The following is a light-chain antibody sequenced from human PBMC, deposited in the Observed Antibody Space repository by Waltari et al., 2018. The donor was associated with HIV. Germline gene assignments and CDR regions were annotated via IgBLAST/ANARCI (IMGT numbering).Light chain of an antibody. Sequence: QSVLTQQPSESGAPRQRVTISFSGGCSNTGANVVNWYQQLPAKAPRLLSYSHHLLSSVGSDRFSGAQSGTSASLAISGLQSEDEADYYCATWDDILRGYVFGPGTKVTVL. CDR3: ATWDDILRGYV. CDR1: CSNTGANV. CDR2: SHH. V-gene: IGLV1-36*01. J-gene: IGLJ1*01.